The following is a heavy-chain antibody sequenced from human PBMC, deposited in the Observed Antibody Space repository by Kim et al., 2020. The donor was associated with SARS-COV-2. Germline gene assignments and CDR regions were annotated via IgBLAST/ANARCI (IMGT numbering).Heavy chain of an antibody. Sequence: SVKVSCKASGGTFSSYTISWVRQAPGQGLEWMGRIIPILGIANYAQKFQGRVTITADKSTSTAYMELSSLRSEDTAVYYCARDPGIVGATDWFDPWGQGTLVTVSS. D-gene: IGHD1-26*01. V-gene: IGHV1-69*04. CDR3: ARDPGIVGATDWFDP. J-gene: IGHJ5*02. CDR1: GGTFSSYT. CDR2: IIPILGIA.